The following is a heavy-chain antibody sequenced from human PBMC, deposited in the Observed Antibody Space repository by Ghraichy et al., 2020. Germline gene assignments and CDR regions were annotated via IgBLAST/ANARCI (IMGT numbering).Heavy chain of an antibody. D-gene: IGHD3-9*01. J-gene: IGHJ6*02. CDR2: INPNSGGT. CDR1: GYTFTGYY. V-gene: IGHV1-2*02. CDR3: ARDYDILTLGPHYYYYGMDV. Sequence: ASVKVSCKASGYTFTGYYMHWVRQAPGQGLEWMGWINPNSGGTNYAQKFQGRVTMTRDTSISTAYMELSRLRSDDTAVYYCARDYDILTLGPHYYYYGMDVGGQGAMVTVSS.